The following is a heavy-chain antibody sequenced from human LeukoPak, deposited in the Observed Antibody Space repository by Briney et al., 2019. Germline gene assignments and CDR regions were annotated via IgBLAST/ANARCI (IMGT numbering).Heavy chain of an antibody. CDR3: AKDHSQGATIGGWFDP. CDR2: ISYDGSNK. D-gene: IGHD1-26*01. V-gene: IGHV3-30*18. Sequence: GGSLRLSCAASGFTFSSYGMHWVRQAPGKGLEWVAVISYDGSNKYYADSVKGRFTISRDNSKNTLYLQMNSLRAEDTAVYYCAKDHSQGATIGGWFDPWGQGTLVTVSS. CDR1: GFTFSSYG. J-gene: IGHJ5*02.